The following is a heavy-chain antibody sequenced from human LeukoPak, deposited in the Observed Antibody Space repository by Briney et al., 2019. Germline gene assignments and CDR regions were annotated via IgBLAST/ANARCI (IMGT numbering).Heavy chain of an antibody. CDR3: ARTELLPNYYYYYGMDV. Sequence: PSQTLSLTYTVSGGSISSGDYYWSWIRQPPGKGLEWIGYIYYSGSTYYNPSLKSRVTISVDTSKNQFSLKLSSVTAADTAVYYCARTELLPNYYYYYGMDVWGQGTTVTVSS. CDR1: GGSISSGDYY. V-gene: IGHV4-30-4*01. D-gene: IGHD2-15*01. J-gene: IGHJ6*02. CDR2: IYYSGST.